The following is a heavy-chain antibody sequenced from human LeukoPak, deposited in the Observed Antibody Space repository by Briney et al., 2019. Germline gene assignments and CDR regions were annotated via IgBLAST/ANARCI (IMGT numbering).Heavy chain of an antibody. CDR3: AKLYGDYGRGWYFDL. D-gene: IGHD4-17*01. Sequence: PGGSLRLSCAASGFTFSNYAMSWVRQAPGKGLEWVSALSGSGDNTYYADSVKGRFTISRDNSKNTLYLQMNSLRAEDTAVYYCAKLYGDYGRGWYFDLWGRGTLVTVSS. CDR2: LSGSGDNT. V-gene: IGHV3-23*01. J-gene: IGHJ2*01. CDR1: GFTFSNYA.